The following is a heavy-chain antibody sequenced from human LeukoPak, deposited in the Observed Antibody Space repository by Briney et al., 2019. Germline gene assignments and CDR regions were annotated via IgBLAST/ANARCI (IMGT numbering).Heavy chain of an antibody. CDR2: ISGSGGST. CDR1: GFTFSSYA. Sequence: PGGSLRLSCAASGFTFSSYAMSWVCQAPGKGLEWVSAISGSGGSTYYADSVKGRFTISRDNSKNTLYLQMNSLRAEDTAVYYCAKDSNHMIPKGNWFDPWGQGTLVTVSS. J-gene: IGHJ5*02. V-gene: IGHV3-23*01. D-gene: IGHD3-22*01. CDR3: AKDSNHMIPKGNWFDP.